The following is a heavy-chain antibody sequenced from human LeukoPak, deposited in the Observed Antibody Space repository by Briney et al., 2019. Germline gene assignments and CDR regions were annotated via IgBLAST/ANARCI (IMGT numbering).Heavy chain of an antibody. J-gene: IGHJ4*02. V-gene: IGHV3-9*01. CDR3: AKAVGTPFDY. CDR1: GFTFDDYA. D-gene: IGHD1-26*01. CDR2: ISWNSGSI. Sequence: GRSLRLSCAASGFTFDDYAMHWVRPAPGKGLEWVSGISWNSGSIGYADSVKGRFTISRDNAKNSLYLQMNSLRAEDTALYYCAKAVGTPFDYWGQGTLVTVSS.